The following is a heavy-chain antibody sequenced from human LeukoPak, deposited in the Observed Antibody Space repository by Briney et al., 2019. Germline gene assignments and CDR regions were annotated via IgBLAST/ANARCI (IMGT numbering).Heavy chain of an antibody. Sequence: GGSLRLSCVVSGFSFSTYSLNWIRQAPGKGLEWVSYISSSGTTIYYADSVKGRCTISRDNAKNSLYLQMNGLRVDDTAVYYCARDFEVPAATHIFNWFDPWGQGTQVTVSS. J-gene: IGHJ5*02. D-gene: IGHD2-2*01. CDR2: ISSSGTTI. CDR3: ARDFEVPAATHIFNWFDP. CDR1: GFSFSTYS. V-gene: IGHV3-48*04.